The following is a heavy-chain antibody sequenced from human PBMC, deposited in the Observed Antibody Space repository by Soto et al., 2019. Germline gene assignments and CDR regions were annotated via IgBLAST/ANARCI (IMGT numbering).Heavy chain of an antibody. Sequence: PGGSLRLSCAASGFTFSSYSMSWVRQAPGKGLEWVSAISGSGGSTYYADSVKGRFTISRDNSKNTLYLQMNSLRAEDTAVYYCAKDYYFYDLVDYYYGMDVWGQGTTVTVSS. CDR1: GFTFSSYS. CDR2: ISGSGGST. V-gene: IGHV3-23*01. D-gene: IGHD3-3*01. J-gene: IGHJ6*02. CDR3: AKDYYFYDLVDYYYGMDV.